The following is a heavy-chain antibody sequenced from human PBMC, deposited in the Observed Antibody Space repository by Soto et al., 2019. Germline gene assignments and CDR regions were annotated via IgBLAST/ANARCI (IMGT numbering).Heavy chain of an antibody. V-gene: IGHV1-18*04. CDR2: ISGYDKNT. CDR3: ARVGLGLVSTRAFNY. J-gene: IGHJ1*01. Sequence: KISCKASGYTFTNYAISWVRRAPGQGLEWMGWISGYDKNTNYAQTFQGRVTMTADTSTSTAYMELRSLRSDDTAMYYCARVGLGLVSTRAFNYWGQGTPVTVSS. CDR1: GYTFTNYA. D-gene: IGHD3-16*01.